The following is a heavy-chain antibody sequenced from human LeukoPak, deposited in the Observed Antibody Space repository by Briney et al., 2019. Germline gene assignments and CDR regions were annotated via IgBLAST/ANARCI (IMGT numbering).Heavy chain of an antibody. CDR1: GFTFSDYY. J-gene: IGHJ4*02. Sequence: GGSLRLSGAASGFTFSDYYMSWIRQAPGKRLEWVSYISSSSSYTNYADSVKGRFTISRDNAKNSLYLQMNSLRAEDTAVYYCARAYYGSGSYRSYYFDYWGQGTLVTVSS. V-gene: IGHV3-11*05. D-gene: IGHD3-10*01. CDR2: ISSSSSYT. CDR3: ARAYYGSGSYRSYYFDY.